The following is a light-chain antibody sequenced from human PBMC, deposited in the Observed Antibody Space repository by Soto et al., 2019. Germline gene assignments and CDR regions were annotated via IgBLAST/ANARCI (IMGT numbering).Light chain of an antibody. Sequence: CALTQPPSGSGSPGQSVASSCTGTSSDVGGYNYVSWYQQYPGRAPKLMIYEVTKRPSGVPDRFSGSKSGNTASLTVSGLQAEDEADYYCSSYAASNNFYFVFGGGTQLTVL. CDR2: EVT. CDR3: SSYAASNNFYFV. J-gene: IGLJ3*02. CDR1: SSDVGGYNY. V-gene: IGLV2-8*01.